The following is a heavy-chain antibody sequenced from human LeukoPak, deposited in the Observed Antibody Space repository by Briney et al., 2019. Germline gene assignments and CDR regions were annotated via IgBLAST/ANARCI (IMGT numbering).Heavy chain of an antibody. CDR1: GFTFSSYG. J-gene: IGHJ4*02. V-gene: IGHV3-33*01. D-gene: IGHD5-24*01. CDR2: IWYDGSNK. Sequence: PGGSLRLSCAASGFTFSSYGMPWVRQAPGKGLEWVAVIWYDGSNKYYADSVKGRFTISRDNSKNTLYLQMNSLRAEDTAVYYCARSGGLRLMATITGDYGGQGTLVTVSS. CDR3: ARSGGLRLMATITGDY.